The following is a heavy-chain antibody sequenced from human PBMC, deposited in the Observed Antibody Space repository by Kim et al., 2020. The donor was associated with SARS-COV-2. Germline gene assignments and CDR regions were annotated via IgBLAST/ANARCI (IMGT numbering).Heavy chain of an antibody. CDR1: GFTFSSYA. J-gene: IGHJ6*02. CDR2: ISYDGSNK. D-gene: IGHD3-10*01. Sequence: GGSLRLSCAASGFTFSSYAMHWVRQAPGKGLEWVAVISYDGSNKYYADSVKGRFTISRDNSKNTLYLQMNSLRAEDTAVYYCARDPIGYYYYGMDVWGQGTTVTVSS. V-gene: IGHV3-30*04. CDR3: ARDPIGYYYYGMDV.